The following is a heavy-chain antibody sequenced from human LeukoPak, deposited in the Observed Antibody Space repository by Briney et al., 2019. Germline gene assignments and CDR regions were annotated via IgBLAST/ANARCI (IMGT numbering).Heavy chain of an antibody. CDR1: GFPFSSYW. CDR3: TRVGYIDEGIDY. CDR2: IKQDGSKK. J-gene: IGHJ4*02. V-gene: IGHV3-7*04. D-gene: IGHD5-24*01. Sequence: GGSLRLSCVASGFPFSSYWMTWVRQAPGKGLEWVANIKQDGSKKSYVDSVKGRFTISRDNAKNSLYLQMNSLRAEDTAIYYCTRVGYIDEGIDYWGQGTLVTVSS.